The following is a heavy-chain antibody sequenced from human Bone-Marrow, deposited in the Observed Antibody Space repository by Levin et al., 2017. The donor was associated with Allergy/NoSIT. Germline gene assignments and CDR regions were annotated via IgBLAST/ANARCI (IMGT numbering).Heavy chain of an antibody. CDR3: ARVLGYCSGGSCYPSHA. D-gene: IGHD2-15*01. J-gene: IGHJ4*02. V-gene: IGHV1-69*01. CDR1: GGTFSSYA. Sequence: PGGSLRLSCKASGGTFSSYAISWVRQAPGQGLEWMGGIIPIFGTANYAQKFQGRVTITADESTSTAYMELSSLRSEDTAVYYCARVLGYCSGGSCYPSHAWGQGTLVTVSS. CDR2: IIPIFGTA.